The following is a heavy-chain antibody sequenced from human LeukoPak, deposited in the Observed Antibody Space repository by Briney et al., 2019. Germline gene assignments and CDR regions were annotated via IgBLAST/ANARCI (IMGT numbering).Heavy chain of an antibody. D-gene: IGHD2-21*01. CDR1: GGSISSYY. Sequence: SETLSLICTVSGGSISSYYWSWIRQPPGKGLEWIGYIYYSGSTNYNPSLKSRVTISVDTSKNQFSLKLSSVTAADTAVYYCARGNQLLSHAFDIWGQGTMVTVSS. V-gene: IGHV4-59*01. CDR2: IYYSGST. J-gene: IGHJ3*02. CDR3: ARGNQLLSHAFDI.